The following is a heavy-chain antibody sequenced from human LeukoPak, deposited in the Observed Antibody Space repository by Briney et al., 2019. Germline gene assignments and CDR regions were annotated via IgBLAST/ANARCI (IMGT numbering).Heavy chain of an antibody. J-gene: IGHJ4*02. Sequence: GGSLRLSCAASGSGFIFSNYGMRWVRQAPGKGLEWVSAISGSGGSTYYADSVKGRFTISRDNSKNTLYLQMNSLRAEDTAVYYCAKSGYSSGWYPFLDYWGQGTLVTVSS. CDR3: AKSGYSSGWYPFLDY. D-gene: IGHD6-19*01. CDR1: GSGFIFSNYG. CDR2: ISGSGGST. V-gene: IGHV3-23*01.